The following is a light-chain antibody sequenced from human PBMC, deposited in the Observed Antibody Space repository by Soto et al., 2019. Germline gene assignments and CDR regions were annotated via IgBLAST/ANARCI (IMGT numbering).Light chain of an antibody. CDR1: QAISRS. V-gene: IGKV1-12*01. CDR2: AAS. CDR3: QQANSFPFT. J-gene: IGKJ3*01. Sequence: DIQMTQSPSSVSASVGDRVTITCRASQAISRSLAWYQQKPGEAPKLLIYAASILQSGVPSRFSGSGSGTDFTLTITRLQPEDFASYYCQQANSFPFTFGPGTKVEVK.